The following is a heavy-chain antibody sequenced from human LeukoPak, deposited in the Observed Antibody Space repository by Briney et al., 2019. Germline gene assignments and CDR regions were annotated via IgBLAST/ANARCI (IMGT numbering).Heavy chain of an antibody. J-gene: IGHJ5*02. CDR3: ASSGNYNWFDP. Sequence: SETQSLTCTVSGGSIGSYYWSWIRQPPGKGLEWIGYIYYSGSTNYNPSLKSRVTISVDTSKNQFSLKLSSVTAADTAVYYCASSGNYNWFDPWGQGTLVTVSS. V-gene: IGHV4-59*01. CDR1: GGSIGSYY. D-gene: IGHD1-1*01. CDR2: IYYSGST.